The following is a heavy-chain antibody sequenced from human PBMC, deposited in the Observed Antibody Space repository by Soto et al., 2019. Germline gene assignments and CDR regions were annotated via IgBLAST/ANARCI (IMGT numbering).Heavy chain of an antibody. CDR3: ARAVVAANGFDH. Sequence: SETLSLTCAVSGDFITTSRWSWIRQPPGKGLEWIGYVYDSGTTNYHPSLQSRVTISIDTSKKQFSLKLYSVTSADTAIYYCARAVVAANGFDHWGQGTLVTVSS. V-gene: IGHV4-59*01. J-gene: IGHJ5*02. CDR1: GDFITTSR. D-gene: IGHD2-15*01. CDR2: VYDSGTT.